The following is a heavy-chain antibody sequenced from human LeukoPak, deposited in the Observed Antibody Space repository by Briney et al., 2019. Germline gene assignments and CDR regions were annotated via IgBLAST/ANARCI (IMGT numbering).Heavy chain of an antibody. CDR1: GYTFAAYG. D-gene: IGHD2-2*03. J-gene: IGHJ4*02. CDR2: IGTHDGET. CDR3: VRDRGYGTDTFDY. Sequence: ASVKVSCEASGYTFAAYGISWVRHAPGQGLEWMAWIGTHDGETNDAQSLQGRVTVTADTSTKTTYMELRSLRSDDTSFYYCVRDRGYGTDTFDYWGQGTLVTVSS. V-gene: IGHV1-18*04.